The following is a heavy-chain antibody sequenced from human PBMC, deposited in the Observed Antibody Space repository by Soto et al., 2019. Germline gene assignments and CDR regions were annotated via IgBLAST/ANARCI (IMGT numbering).Heavy chain of an antibody. D-gene: IGHD3-9*01. Sequence: QVQLVQSGAEVKKPGASVKVSCKASGYTFTSYYMHWVRQAPGQGLEWMGVINLSGGSTIYAQKFQRRDTMTRYTSTRTVYMELRSLRSEDKAEYYCATETHDILTGYGNYYYYYGMDVWGQGTTVTVSS. CDR3: ATETHDILTGYGNYYYYYGMDV. V-gene: IGHV1-46*03. CDR2: INLSGGST. J-gene: IGHJ6*02. CDR1: GYTFTSYY.